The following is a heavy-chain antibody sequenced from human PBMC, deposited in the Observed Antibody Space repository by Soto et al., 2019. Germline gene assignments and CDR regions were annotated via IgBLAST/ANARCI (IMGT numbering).Heavy chain of an antibody. CDR3: AHRLGSSFDY. Sequence: SETLSLTCAFSGSSISSGGYSRSWIRQPPGKGLEWIGYIYHSGSTYYNPSLKSRVTISVDRSQNQVVLTMSNIDPVDTGTYYCAHRLGSSFDYWGQGALVTVSS. CDR2: IYHSGST. CDR1: GSSISSGGYS. D-gene: IGHD6-13*01. V-gene: IGHV4-30-2*02. J-gene: IGHJ4*02.